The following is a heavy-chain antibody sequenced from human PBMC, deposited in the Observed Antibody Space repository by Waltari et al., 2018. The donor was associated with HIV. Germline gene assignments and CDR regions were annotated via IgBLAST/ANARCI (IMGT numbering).Heavy chain of an antibody. D-gene: IGHD3-22*01. CDR2: ISFDVSSA. V-gene: IGHV3-30-3*01. CDR1: GFPFSRYA. J-gene: IGHJ3*02. CDR3: AIDSLYSDSSGYYFRPFDM. Sequence: QDQLVESGGGVVQPGRSLRLSCAASGFPFSRYAMHGFRQGPGKGVEGWGVISFDVSSAYYADTVKVLLTISKDKPKNTLYRQMKSVITEDTAVYFCAIDSLYSDSSGYYFRPFDMWGQGTMVTVSS.